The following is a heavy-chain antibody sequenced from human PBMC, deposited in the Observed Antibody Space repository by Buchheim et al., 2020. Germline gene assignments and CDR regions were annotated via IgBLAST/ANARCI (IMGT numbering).Heavy chain of an antibody. CDR1: GYSFTSYW. J-gene: IGHJ6*02. CDR3: ARQRISVAGTAYGMDV. V-gene: IGHV5-51*01. Sequence: EVQLVQSGAEVKKPGESLQISCKGSGYSFTSYWIGWVRQMPGKGLEWIGIVYPGDSDTLYSPSFQGQVTISADKSITTAYLQWSSLKASDTAIYYCARQRISVAGTAYGMDVWGQGTT. D-gene: IGHD6-19*01. CDR2: VYPGDSDT.